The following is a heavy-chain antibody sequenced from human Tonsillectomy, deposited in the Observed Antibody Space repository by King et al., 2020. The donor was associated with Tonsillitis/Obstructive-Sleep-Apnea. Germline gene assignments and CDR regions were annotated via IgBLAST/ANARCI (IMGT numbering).Heavy chain of an antibody. Sequence: QLVQSGAEVKKPGASVKVSCKASGYTFTIYGISWVRQAPGQGLEWMGWISAYNGNTKYAQKLQGRVTMTTDTSTSTAYMELRSLRSDDTAVYYCARDAGDYDVGGGIDYWGQGTLVTVSS. V-gene: IGHV1-18*01. CDR3: ARDAGDYDVGGGIDY. D-gene: IGHD4-17*01. J-gene: IGHJ4*02. CDR1: GYTFTIYG. CDR2: ISAYNGNT.